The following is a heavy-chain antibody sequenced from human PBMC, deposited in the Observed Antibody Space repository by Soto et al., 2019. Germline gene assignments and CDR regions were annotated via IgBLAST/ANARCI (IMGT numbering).Heavy chain of an antibody. CDR2: IAYDGSYK. CDR3: AKDIVRYTYGACDY. D-gene: IGHD5-18*01. CDR1: GFTFSSYG. Sequence: QVQLVESGGAVVQPGKSLRLSCAASGFTFSSYGMYWVRQAPGKGLEWVAAIAYDGSYKYHGDSVKGRFTISRDNSKNTLYLQMNSLRVEDTAVYYCAKDIVRYTYGACDYWGQGALVTVSS. V-gene: IGHV3-30*18. J-gene: IGHJ4*02.